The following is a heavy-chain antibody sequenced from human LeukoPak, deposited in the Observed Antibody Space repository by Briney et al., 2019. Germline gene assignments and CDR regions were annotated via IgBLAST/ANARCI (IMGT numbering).Heavy chain of an antibody. J-gene: IGHJ5*02. CDR3: ARVQSRLSWFDP. Sequence: PSETLSLTCTVSGGSISGTSYYWGWIRQPPGKGLEWIGSIYYSGSTYYNPSLKSRVTISVDTSKNQFSLKLSSVTAADTVVYYCARVQSRLSWFDPWGQGTLVTVSS. V-gene: IGHV4-39*07. CDR2: IYYSGST. CDR1: GGSISGTSYY.